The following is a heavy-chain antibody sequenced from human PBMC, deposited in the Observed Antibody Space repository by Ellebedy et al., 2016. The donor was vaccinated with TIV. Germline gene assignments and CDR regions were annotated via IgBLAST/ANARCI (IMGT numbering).Heavy chain of an antibody. D-gene: IGHD6-13*01. Sequence: AASVKVSCKASGYTFTSYYMHWVRQAPGQGLEWMGIINPSGGSTSYAQKFQGRVTMTRDTSTSTVYMELSSLRSEDTAVYYCARFGQQLVQRYYYYGMDVWGQGTTVTVSS. V-gene: IGHV1-46*01. CDR3: ARFGQQLVQRYYYYGMDV. CDR1: GYTFTSYY. CDR2: INPSGGST. J-gene: IGHJ6*02.